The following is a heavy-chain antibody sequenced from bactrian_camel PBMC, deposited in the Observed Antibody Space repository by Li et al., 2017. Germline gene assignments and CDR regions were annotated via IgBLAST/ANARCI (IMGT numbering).Heavy chain of an antibody. CDR2: ISGSGFT. CDR1: GFTGSGFTFNCYR. Sequence: VQLVESGGGLVQPGGSLRLSCAASGFTGSGFTFNCYRMYWVRQAPGKGLEWVSSISGSGFTVYADSVKGRFTISRDNAKNTLYLQMNSLQPEDTATYYCAAGALIPGFYFSPGDLRRRRATVEWCGRFDYWGRGTQVTVS. CDR3: AAGALIPGFYFSPGDLRRRRATVEWCGRFDY. J-gene: IGHJ4*01. V-gene: IGHV3S1*01. D-gene: IGHD1*01.